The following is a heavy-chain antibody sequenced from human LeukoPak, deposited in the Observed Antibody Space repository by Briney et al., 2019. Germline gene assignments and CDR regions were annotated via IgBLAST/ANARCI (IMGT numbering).Heavy chain of an antibody. CDR2: IYYGGST. Sequence: SETLSLTCTVSGGSISSSDYYWGWIRQPPGKGLEWIVSIYYGGSTYYNPSLKSRVTISVDTSMNQFSLKLSFVTTADTTVYYCARALGYCSGGSCTRGYNWFDPWGQGTLVTVPS. V-gene: IGHV4-39*01. CDR1: GGSISSSDYY. CDR3: ARALGYCSGGSCTRGYNWFDP. D-gene: IGHD2-15*01. J-gene: IGHJ5*02.